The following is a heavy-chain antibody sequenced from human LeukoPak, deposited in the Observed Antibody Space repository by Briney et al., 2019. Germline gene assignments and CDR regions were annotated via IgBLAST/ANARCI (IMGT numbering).Heavy chain of an antibody. CDR2: INPNSGGT. CDR1: GYTFTGYY. Sequence: ASVKVSCKASGYTFTGYYMHWVRQAPGQGLEWMGWINPNSGGTNYAQKFQGRVTITADESTSTAYMELSSLRSEDTAVYYCARVVMTTVTYFFGMDVWGQGTTVTVSS. D-gene: IGHD4-11*01. J-gene: IGHJ6*02. CDR3: ARVVMTTVTYFFGMDV. V-gene: IGHV1-2*02.